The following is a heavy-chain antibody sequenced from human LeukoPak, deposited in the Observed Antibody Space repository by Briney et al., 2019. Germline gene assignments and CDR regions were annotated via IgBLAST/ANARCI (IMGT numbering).Heavy chain of an antibody. V-gene: IGHV4-34*01. J-gene: IGHJ4*02. CDR2: INHSGST. Sequence: SETLSLTCAVYGGSFSGYYWNWIRQPPGKGLEWIGGINHSGSTNYNPSLKSRVTISVDTSKNQFSLKLSSVTAADTAVYYCASGGAVAGTGWGQGTLVTVSS. CDR1: GGSFSGYY. D-gene: IGHD6-13*01. CDR3: ASGGAVAGTG.